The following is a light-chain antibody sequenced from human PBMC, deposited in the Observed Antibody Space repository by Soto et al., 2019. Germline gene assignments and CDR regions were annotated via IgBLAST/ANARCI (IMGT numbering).Light chain of an antibody. CDR3: QQFSSYPLT. V-gene: IGKV3-20*01. J-gene: IGKJ4*01. CDR1: QSVSSSY. CDR2: GAS. Sequence: EIVLTQSPGTLSLSPGERATLSCRASQSVSSSYLAWYQQKPGQAPRLLMYGASSRATGIPARFSGSGSGTDFTLTISKLEPEDFAVYYCQQFSSYPLTFGGGTKVDIK.